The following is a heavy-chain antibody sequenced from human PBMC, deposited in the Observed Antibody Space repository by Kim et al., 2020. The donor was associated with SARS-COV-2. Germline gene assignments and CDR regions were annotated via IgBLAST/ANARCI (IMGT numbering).Heavy chain of an antibody. CDR2: IHYSGST. V-gene: IGHV4-30-4*01. Sequence: SETLSLTCTVSGASIITGGYYWSWVRQPPGKGLEWIGSIHYSGSTYYNPSLKSRVTISLHTSKTQFSLKLTSVTAADTAVYYCARDDSSGGYDSESLGFYYYGLDGWGQGTTVTVS. CDR1: GASIITGGYY. CDR3: ARDDSSGGYDSESLGFYYYGLDG. J-gene: IGHJ6*02. D-gene: IGHD3-10*01.